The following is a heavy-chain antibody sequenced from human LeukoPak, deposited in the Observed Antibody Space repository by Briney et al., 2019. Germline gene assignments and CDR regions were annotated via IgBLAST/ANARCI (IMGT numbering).Heavy chain of an antibody. CDR2: ISAYNGNT. CDR1: GYTFTSYG. V-gene: IGHV1-18*01. CDR3: ARAPYYYGSGSYFYY. D-gene: IGHD3-10*01. Sequence: ASVMVSCKASGYTFTSYGISWVRQAPGQGLEWMGWISAYNGNTNYAQKLQGRVTMTTDTSTSTAYMELRSLRSDDTAVYYCARAPYYYGSGSYFYYWGQGTLVTVSS. J-gene: IGHJ4*02.